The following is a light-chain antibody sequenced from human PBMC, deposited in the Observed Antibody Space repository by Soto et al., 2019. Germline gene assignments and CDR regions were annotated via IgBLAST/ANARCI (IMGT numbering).Light chain of an antibody. CDR3: LQDYTYPLT. V-gene: IGKV1-5*03. Sequence: DIQMTQSHSTLSASVGDRVTSTCRASQSISIWLDWYQKKTGKAPKILIYKASSLESGVPSRFRGSGSGTELTITISSMKPEDFETYYCLQDYTYPLTFGGGTKVDIK. CDR1: QSISIW. CDR2: KAS. J-gene: IGKJ4*01.